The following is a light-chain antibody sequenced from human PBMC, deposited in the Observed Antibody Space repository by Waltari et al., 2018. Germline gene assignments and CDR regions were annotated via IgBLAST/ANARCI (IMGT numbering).Light chain of an antibody. Sequence: QSVLTQPPSVSGAPGQRVTISCTGSSSNIGAGYDVHWYQQLPGTVPKLLIYANSNRPSGVPDRFSGSQSGTSASLAITGLQAEDEADYYCQSYDSSLSEWVFGGGTKLTVL. CDR1: SSNIGAGYD. CDR3: QSYDSSLSEWV. V-gene: IGLV1-40*01. CDR2: ANS. J-gene: IGLJ2*01.